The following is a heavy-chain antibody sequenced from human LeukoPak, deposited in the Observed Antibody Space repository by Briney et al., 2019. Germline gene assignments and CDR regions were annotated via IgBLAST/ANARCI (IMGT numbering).Heavy chain of an antibody. CDR3: AKDRYKCTADGCYGFDH. V-gene: IGHV3-30*18. CDR2: ISSDGSSK. D-gene: IGHD6-19*01. Sequence: QPGRSLRLSCAASGFTFSNYGMHWVRQAPGTGLEWVAVISSDGSSKFYADSVKGRFTVSRDNSKNTLYLQMDSLRTEDTAEYYCAKDRYKCTADGCYGFDHGGQGTLVIVSS. J-gene: IGHJ4*02. CDR1: GFTFSNYG.